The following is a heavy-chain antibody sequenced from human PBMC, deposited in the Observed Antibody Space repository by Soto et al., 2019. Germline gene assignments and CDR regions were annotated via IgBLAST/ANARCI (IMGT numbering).Heavy chain of an antibody. CDR2: IYYSGST. V-gene: IGHV4-39*01. CDR1: GGSISSSSYY. D-gene: IGHD3-22*01. J-gene: IGHJ4*02. CDR3: ARHWYYDSSGYYQYYFDY. Sequence: SETLSLTCTVSGGSISSSSYYWGWIRQPPGKGLEWIGSIYYSGSTYYNPSLKSRVTISVDTSKNQFSLKLSSVTAADTALYYCARHWYYDSSGYYQYYFDYWGQGTLVTVSS.